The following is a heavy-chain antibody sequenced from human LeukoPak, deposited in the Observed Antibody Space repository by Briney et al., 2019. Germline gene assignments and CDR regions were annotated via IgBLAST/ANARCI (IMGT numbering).Heavy chain of an antibody. Sequence: GGSLRLSCAASGFTFSSYALSWVRQAPGKGLEWVSAISGSGGSTYYADSVKGRFTISRDNSKNTLYLQMSSLRAEDTAVYYCAKVTGNFGELPLYYYYYGMDVWGQGTTVTVSS. CDR1: GFTFSSYA. CDR3: AKVTGNFGELPLYYYYYGMDV. J-gene: IGHJ6*02. D-gene: IGHD3-10*01. CDR2: ISGSGGST. V-gene: IGHV3-23*01.